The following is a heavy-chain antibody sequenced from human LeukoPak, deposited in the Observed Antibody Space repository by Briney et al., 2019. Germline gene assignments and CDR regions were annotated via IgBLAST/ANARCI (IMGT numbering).Heavy chain of an antibody. V-gene: IGHV4-34*01. CDR2: INHRGST. CDR1: GGSFSGYY. J-gene: IGHJ4*02. D-gene: IGHD3-16*02. Sequence: AETLSLTCAVYGGSFSGYYWSWIRQPPGKGLEWLGEINHRGSTNYNPSLKSRVAISVDTSKNQFSLKLSSVTAADTAVYYCARNPRNDYVWGSYRSNDYWGQGTLVTVSS. CDR3: ARNPRNDYVWGSYRSNDY.